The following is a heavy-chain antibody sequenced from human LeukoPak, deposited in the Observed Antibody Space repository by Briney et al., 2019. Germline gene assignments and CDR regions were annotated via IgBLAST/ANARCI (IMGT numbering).Heavy chain of an antibody. D-gene: IGHD3-10*01. J-gene: IGHJ4*02. CDR3: AKAGVDRDRSDYFDY. CDR2: ISGGST. Sequence: PGGSLRLSCAASGFTFSNYWMYWVRQAPGKGLEWVSTISGGSTYYADSVKGRFTISRDNPKNTLYLQMNSLRAEDTAVYYCAKAGVDRDRSDYFDYWGQGTLVTVSS. V-gene: IGHV3-23*01. CDR1: GFTFSNYW.